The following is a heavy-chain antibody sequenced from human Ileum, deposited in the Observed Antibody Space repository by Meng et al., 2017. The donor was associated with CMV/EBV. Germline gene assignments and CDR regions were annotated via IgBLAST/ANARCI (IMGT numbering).Heavy chain of an antibody. J-gene: IGHJ4*01. V-gene: IGHV3-49*04. CDR3: TRDRGRVTPPAY. D-gene: IGHD4-23*01. CDR2: IRSGAYTGTT. CDR1: GFTFSSYN. Sequence: GESLKISCAASGFTFSSYNMNWVRQAPGKGLEWVGFIRSGAYTGTTEYAASVKGRFIVSRDDSRSIAYLQMNSLKTEDTAVYYCTRDRGRVTPPAYWGQG.